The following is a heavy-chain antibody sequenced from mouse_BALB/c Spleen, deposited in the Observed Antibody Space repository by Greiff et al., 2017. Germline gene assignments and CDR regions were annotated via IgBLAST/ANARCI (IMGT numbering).Heavy chain of an antibody. V-gene: IGHV5-6-4*01. D-gene: IGHD2-10*01. CDR3: TRTYYGNGDAMDY. CDR1: GFTFSSYT. Sequence: EVKVVESGGGLVKPGGSLKLSCAASGFTFSSYTMSWVRQTPEKRLEWVATISSGGSYTYYPDSVKGRFTISRDNAKNTLYLQMSSLKSEDTAMYYCTRTYYGNGDAMDYWGQGTSVTVSS. J-gene: IGHJ4*01. CDR2: ISSGGSYT.